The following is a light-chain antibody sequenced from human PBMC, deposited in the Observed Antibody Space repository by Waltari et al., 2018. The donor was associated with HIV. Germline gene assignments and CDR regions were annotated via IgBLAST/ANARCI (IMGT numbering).Light chain of an antibody. J-gene: IGLJ3*02. CDR2: LSSDGSH. Sequence: QLVLTQSPSASASLGASVKLTCPLSSGHNSYALAWHQQQPGKGPRYLMKLSSDGSHNKGDGIPDRFSGSSSGAERYLTISSLQSEDEADYYCQTWGTGIQVFGGGTKLTVV. V-gene: IGLV4-69*01. CDR1: SGHNSYA. CDR3: QTWGTGIQV.